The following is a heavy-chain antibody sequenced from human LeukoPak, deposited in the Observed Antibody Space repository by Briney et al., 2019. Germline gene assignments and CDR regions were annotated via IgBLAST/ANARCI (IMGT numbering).Heavy chain of an antibody. V-gene: IGHV4-38-2*02. J-gene: IGHJ6*03. D-gene: IGHD6-19*01. CDR1: GGSISSHY. CDR2: VYHSATT. Sequence: PSETLSLTCTVSGGSISSHYWSWIRQPPGKGLEWIGSVYHSATTYYNPSLKSRVTISVDTSKNQFSLKLSSVTAADTAVYYCSRDETYSSDWQSNHYYYYMDVWGKGTTVTVSS. CDR3: SRDETYSSDWQSNHYYYYMDV.